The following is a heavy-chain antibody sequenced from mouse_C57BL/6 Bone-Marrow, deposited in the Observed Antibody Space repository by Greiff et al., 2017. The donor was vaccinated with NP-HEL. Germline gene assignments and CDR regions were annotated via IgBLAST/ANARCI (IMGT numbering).Heavy chain of an antibody. J-gene: IGHJ1*03. V-gene: IGHV1-54*01. CDR2: INPGSGGT. D-gene: IGHD1-1*01. Sequence: QVQLQQSGAELVRPGTSVKVSCKASGYAFTNYLIEWVKQRPGQGLEWIGVINPGSGGTNYNEKFKGKAPLTADKSSSTAYMQLSSLTSEDSAVYFCARSGDYYGSSHWYFDVWGTGTTVTVSS. CDR1: GYAFTNYL. CDR3: ARSGDYYGSSHWYFDV.